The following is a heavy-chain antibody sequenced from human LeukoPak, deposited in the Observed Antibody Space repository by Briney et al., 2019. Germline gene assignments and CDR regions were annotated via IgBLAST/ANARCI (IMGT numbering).Heavy chain of an antibody. CDR1: GYTFTSYY. Sequence: ASVKVSCKASGYTFTSYYMHWVRQAPGQGLEWMGIINPSGGSTSYAQKFQGRVTMTRDMSTSTVYMELSSPRSEDTAVYYCARDLGSVIVGALFDYWGQGTLVTVSS. J-gene: IGHJ4*02. CDR3: ARDLGSVIVGALFDY. CDR2: INPSGGST. D-gene: IGHD1-26*01. V-gene: IGHV1-46*01.